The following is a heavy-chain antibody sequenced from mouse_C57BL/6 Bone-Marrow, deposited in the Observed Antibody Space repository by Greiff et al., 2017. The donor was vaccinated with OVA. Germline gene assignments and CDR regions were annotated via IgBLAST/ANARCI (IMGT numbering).Heavy chain of an antibody. CDR2: ISSGGSYT. CDR3: ARQLLYFDY. D-gene: IGHD1-1*01. CDR1: GFTFSSSG. J-gene: IGHJ2*01. V-gene: IGHV5-6*01. Sequence: EVQRVESGGDLVKPGGSLKLSCAASGFTFSSSGMSWVRQSPDTRLEWVATISSGGSYTYYPDSVKGRFTISRDNAKNTLYLQMSSLKSEDTAMYYCARQLLYFDYWGQGTTLTVSS.